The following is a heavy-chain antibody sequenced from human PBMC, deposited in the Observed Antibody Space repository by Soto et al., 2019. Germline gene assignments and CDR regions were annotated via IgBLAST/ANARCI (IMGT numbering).Heavy chain of an antibody. J-gene: IGHJ4*02. D-gene: IGHD6-19*01. CDR2: IIPVFLTA. V-gene: IGHV1-69*13. CDR1: GGTFRSYV. CDR3: ASRSSGLYYFDH. Sequence: SVKVSCKAPGGTFRSYVISWVRQAPGQGLEWMGGIIPVFLTANYAQKFQDRVTIIADESTATSYLELSSLRSDDTAMYYCASRSSGLYYFDHWGQGTLVTVSS.